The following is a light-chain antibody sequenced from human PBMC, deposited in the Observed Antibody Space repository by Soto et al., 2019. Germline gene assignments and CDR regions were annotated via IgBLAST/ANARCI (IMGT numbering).Light chain of an antibody. V-gene: IGKV1-5*03. CDR3: QQYDNGWT. Sequence: DIQMTQSPPTLSASVGDRVSITCRASQSISSWLAWYQQKPGKAPKLLIYKASSSESGVPSRFSGSGSGTEFPLTISSLQPDDFATYYCQQYDNGWTFGQGTKVEIK. CDR2: KAS. J-gene: IGKJ1*01. CDR1: QSISSW.